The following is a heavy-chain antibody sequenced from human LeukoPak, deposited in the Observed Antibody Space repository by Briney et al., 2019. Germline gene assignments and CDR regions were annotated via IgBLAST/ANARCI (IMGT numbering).Heavy chain of an antibody. J-gene: IGHJ6*02. CDR1: GGSISSSNW. D-gene: IGHD3-16*02. V-gene: IGHV4-4*02. CDR3: ARAAGYDYVWGSYRRPDYYYGMDV. Sequence: SETLSLTCAVSGGSISSSNWWSGVRQPPGKGLEWIGEIYHSGSTNYNPSLKRRVTISVDKSENQFSLKLSSVTAADTAVYYCARAAGYDYVWGSYRRPDYYYGMDVWGQGTTVTVSS. CDR2: IYHSGST.